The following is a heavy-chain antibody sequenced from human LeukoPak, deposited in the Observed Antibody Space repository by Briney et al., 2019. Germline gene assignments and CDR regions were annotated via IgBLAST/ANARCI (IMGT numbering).Heavy chain of an antibody. D-gene: IGHD3-16*01. CDR1: GFTSIAYA. CDR3: ARNQQLGGHSYYYYGMDV. V-gene: IGHV3-23*01. CDR2: ISGGGVTT. Sequence: GGSLRLSCVGSGFTSIAYALTWARQATGKGLEWVSGISGGGVTTYYADSVKGRFTISRDNSKNTLYLQMNSLRADDTAIYYCARNQQLGGHSYYYYGMDVWGQGTTLTVSS. J-gene: IGHJ6*02.